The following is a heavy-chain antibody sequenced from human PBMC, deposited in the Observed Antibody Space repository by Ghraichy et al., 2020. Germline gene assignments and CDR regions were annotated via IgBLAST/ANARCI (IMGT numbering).Heavy chain of an antibody. J-gene: IGHJ4*02. D-gene: IGHD6-13*01. CDR1: GYRFTSYW. CDR3: ARQALATAGTGDPVLDY. V-gene: IGHV5-51*01. Sequence: GESLNNSCKGSGYRFTSYWIGWVRQKPGKGLEWMGIIYPGDSDTRYSPSFQGQVTISADKSITTAYLQWSSLKASDTAMYYCARQALATAGTGDPVLDYWGQGTLVTVSS. CDR2: IYPGDSDT.